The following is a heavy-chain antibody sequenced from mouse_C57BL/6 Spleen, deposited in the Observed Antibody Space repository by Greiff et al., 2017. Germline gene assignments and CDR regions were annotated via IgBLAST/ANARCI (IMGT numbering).Heavy chain of an antibody. CDR3: TRASHYGNYDQAFDY. D-gene: IGHD2-1*01. Sequence: EVNLVESGEGLVKPGGSLKLSCAASGFTFSSYAMSWVRQTPEKRLEWVAYISSGGDYIYYADTVKGRFTISRDNARNTLYLQMSSLKSEDTAMYYCTRASHYGNYDQAFDYWGQGTTLTVSS. J-gene: IGHJ2*01. CDR2: ISSGGDYI. V-gene: IGHV5-9-1*02. CDR1: GFTFSSYA.